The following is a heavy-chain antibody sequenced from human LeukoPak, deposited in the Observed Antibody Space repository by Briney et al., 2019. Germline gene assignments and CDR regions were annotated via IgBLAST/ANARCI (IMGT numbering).Heavy chain of an antibody. J-gene: IGHJ4*02. Sequence: SQTLSLTCTVSGGSISSYYWSWIRQPPGKGLEWIGYIYYSGSTNYNPSLKSRVTISVDTSKNQFSLKLSSVTAADTAVYYCAREGNYGDYPYYFDYWGQGTLVTVSS. V-gene: IGHV4-59*01. CDR1: GGSISSYY. CDR3: AREGNYGDYPYYFDY. D-gene: IGHD4-17*01. CDR2: IYYSGST.